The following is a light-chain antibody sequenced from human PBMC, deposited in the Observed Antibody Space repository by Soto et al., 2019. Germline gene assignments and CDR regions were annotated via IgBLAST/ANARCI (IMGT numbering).Light chain of an antibody. J-gene: IGKJ4*01. CDR1: QSVSSSY. CDR3: QQYGSSPLT. V-gene: IGKV3-20*01. CDR2: GAS. Sequence: EIVLTQSPGTLSLSPGERATLSCRASQSVSSSYLAWYQQKPGQAPRLLIYGASSSATGIPDRFSGSGSGTDFTLTIRRLEPEDFAVYYWQQYGSSPLTFGGGTKVEIK.